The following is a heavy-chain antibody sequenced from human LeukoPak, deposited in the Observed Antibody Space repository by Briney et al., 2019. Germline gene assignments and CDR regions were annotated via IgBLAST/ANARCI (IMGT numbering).Heavy chain of an antibody. D-gene: IGHD3-16*01. J-gene: IGHJ4*02. CDR2: IYYSGST. CDR1: GGSISSYY. Sequence: SETLSLTCTVSGGSISSYYWGWIRQPPGKGLEWIGSIYYSGSTYYNPSLKSRVTISVDTSKNQFSLKLSSVTAADTAVYYCARDRRRLGEFGYWGQGTLVTVSS. V-gene: IGHV4-39*07. CDR3: ARDRRRLGEFGY.